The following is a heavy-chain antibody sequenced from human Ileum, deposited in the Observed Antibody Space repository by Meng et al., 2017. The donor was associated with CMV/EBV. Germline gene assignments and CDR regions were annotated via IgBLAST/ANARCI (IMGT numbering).Heavy chain of an antibody. CDR1: GDSISRYF. V-gene: IGHV4-4*07. CDR2: INTSGKT. D-gene: IGHD3-16*01. J-gene: IGHJ5*02. CDR3: ARDLIRDDTGSWFDP. Sequence: QGQRTESGPGLVKPSETLSLTCTVPGDSISRYFWSWIRQPAGKGLEWIGRINTSGKTTYSPSLKSRVTMSLDTSKNQFSLRLTSVSAADTALYYCARDLIRDDTGSWFDPWGQGTLVTVSS.